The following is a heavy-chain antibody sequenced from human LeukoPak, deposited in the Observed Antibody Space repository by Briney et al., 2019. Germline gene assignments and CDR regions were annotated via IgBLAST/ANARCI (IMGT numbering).Heavy chain of an antibody. CDR3: VKDLYKGDSASWYFFHY. CDR2: ISANGGST. J-gene: IGHJ4*02. Sequence: GGSLRLSCSASGFIISDYAMHWVRQAPGKGLVYVSAISANGGSTYYADSVKGRFTISRDTSKNTLYLQMSSLRAEDTAMYHCVKDLYKGDSASWYFFHYWGQGTLVTVSS. V-gene: IGHV3-64D*06. CDR1: GFIISDYA. D-gene: IGHD6-13*01.